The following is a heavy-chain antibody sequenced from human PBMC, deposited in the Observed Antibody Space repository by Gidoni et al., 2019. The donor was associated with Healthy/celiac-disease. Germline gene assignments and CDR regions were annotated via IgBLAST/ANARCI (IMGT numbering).Heavy chain of an antibody. V-gene: IGHV4-34*01. CDR1: GGSFSGYY. CDR3: ARGRRGPVDP. CDR2: INHSGST. J-gene: IGHJ5*02. D-gene: IGHD3-10*01. Sequence: QVQLQQWGAGLLKPSETLSLTCAVYGGSFSGYYWSWIRQPPGKGLEWIGEINHSGSTNYNPSLKSRVTISVDTSKNQFSLKLSSVTAADTAVYYCARGRRGPVDPWGQGTLVTVSS.